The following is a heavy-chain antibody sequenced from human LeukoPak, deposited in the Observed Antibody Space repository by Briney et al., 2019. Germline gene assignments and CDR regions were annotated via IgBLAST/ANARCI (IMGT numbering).Heavy chain of an antibody. J-gene: IGHJ3*02. Sequence: GGSLRLSCAASGFTFSSYAMSWVRQAPGRGLEWVSGLSGSGGSTYYTDSVKGRFTISGDNSNNTLYLQMNTLRVEDTAVYYCAKDSRYSGSFNDALDMWGQGTIVIVSS. D-gene: IGHD1-26*01. CDR3: AKDSRYSGSFNDALDM. CDR1: GFTFSSYA. V-gene: IGHV3-23*01. CDR2: LSGSGGST.